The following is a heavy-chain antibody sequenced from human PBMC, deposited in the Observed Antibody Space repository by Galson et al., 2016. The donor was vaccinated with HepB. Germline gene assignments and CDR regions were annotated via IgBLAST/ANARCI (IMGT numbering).Heavy chain of an antibody. CDR3: AREGREYSDTSGPP. J-gene: IGHJ5*02. Sequence: SVKVSCKASGGTFSNYAISWVRQAPGQGLEWMGGIIPILGTTNYAQKFQGRVTFTADESTSTAYMGLSSLKFEDTAVYYCAREGREYSDTSGPPWGQGTLVTVSS. V-gene: IGHV1-69*13. CDR1: GGTFSNYA. CDR2: IIPILGTT. D-gene: IGHD3-22*01.